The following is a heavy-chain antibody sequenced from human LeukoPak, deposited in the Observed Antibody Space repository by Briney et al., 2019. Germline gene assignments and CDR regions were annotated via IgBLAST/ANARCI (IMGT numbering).Heavy chain of an antibody. CDR1: GFTFSSYV. V-gene: IGHV3-30*04. CDR3: ARDEDQLLHLDY. D-gene: IGHD2-2*01. CDR2: ISYDGSNK. Sequence: TGGSLRLSCAASGFTFSSYVMHWVRQAPGKGLEWVAVISYDGSNKYYADSVKGRFTISRDNSKSTLYLQMNSLRAEDTAVYYCARDEDQLLHLDYWGQGTLVTVSS. J-gene: IGHJ4*02.